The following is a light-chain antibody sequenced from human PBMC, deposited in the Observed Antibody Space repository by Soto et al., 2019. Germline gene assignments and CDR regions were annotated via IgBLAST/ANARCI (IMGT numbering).Light chain of an antibody. V-gene: IGKV3-20*01. CDR1: QSVSSN. CDR3: QQYGSSPKT. J-gene: IGKJ1*01. CDR2: GAS. Sequence: EVVMTQSPTILSVSPGERATLSCRASQSVSSNLAWYQQKPGQAPRLLICGASSRATGIPDRFRGSGSGTDFTLPISSLEPEDFAVYYCQQYGSSPKTFGQGPKVDIK.